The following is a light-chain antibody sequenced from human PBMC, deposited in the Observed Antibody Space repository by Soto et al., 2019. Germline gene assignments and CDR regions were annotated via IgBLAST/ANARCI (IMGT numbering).Light chain of an antibody. Sequence: EIVLTQSPGTLSLSPGERATLSCRASQSVSSSYLAWYQQKPGRALRLLIDGASTRATGIPDRFSGSGSGTEFTLTISSLQSEDFAVYYCQQYNNWPPITFGQGTRLEIK. V-gene: IGKV3D-15*01. J-gene: IGKJ5*01. CDR2: GAS. CDR3: QQYNNWPPIT. CDR1: QSVSSSY.